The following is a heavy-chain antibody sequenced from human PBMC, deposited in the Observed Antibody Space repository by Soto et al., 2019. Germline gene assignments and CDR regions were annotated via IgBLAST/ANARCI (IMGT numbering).Heavy chain of an antibody. CDR2: IYASRAT. CDR1: GGSIGSFY. J-gene: IGHJ4*02. D-gene: IGHD6-13*01. CDR3: ARDLTAAADYYFDY. V-gene: IGHV4-59*01. Sequence: PSETLSLTCAVSGGSIGSFYSSWIRQSPGGTLEWIGYIYASRATTYNPSLESRVSMSVDIPNNEFSLDMTSVTAADTAVYYCARDLTAAADYYFDYWGQGTLVTVSS.